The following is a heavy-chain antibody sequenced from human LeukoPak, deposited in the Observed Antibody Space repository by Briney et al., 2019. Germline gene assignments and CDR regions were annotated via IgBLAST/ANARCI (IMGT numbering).Heavy chain of an antibody. J-gene: IGHJ6*03. CDR3: ARKGGATTYGYYYYYMDV. V-gene: IGHV3-7*01. Sequence: GGSLRLSCAASGFTFSSYEMNWVCQAPGKGLEWVANIKQDGSEKYYVDSVKGRFTISRDNAKNSLYLQMNSLRAEDTAVYYCARKGGATTYGYYYYYMDVWGKGTTVTISS. D-gene: IGHD1-26*01. CDR2: IKQDGSEK. CDR1: GFTFSSYE.